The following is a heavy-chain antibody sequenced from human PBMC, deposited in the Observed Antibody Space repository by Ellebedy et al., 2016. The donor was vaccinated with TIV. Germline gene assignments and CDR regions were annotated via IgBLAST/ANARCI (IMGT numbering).Heavy chain of an antibody. CDR2: INSDGSST. D-gene: IGHD6-13*01. CDR3: ARIYSSSSTLGY. CDR1: GFTFNNYW. V-gene: IGHV3-74*01. J-gene: IGHJ4*02. Sequence: GESLKISCAASGFTFNNYWMHWVRQAPGKGLVWVSRINSDGSSTNYADSVKGRFTISRDNAKNTLYLQMNSLRAEDTAFYYCARIYSSSSTLGYWGQGTLVTVSS.